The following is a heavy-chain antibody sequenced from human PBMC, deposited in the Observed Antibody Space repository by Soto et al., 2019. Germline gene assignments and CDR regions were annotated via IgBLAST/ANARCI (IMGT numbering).Heavy chain of an antibody. Sequence: ASVKVSCKASGYTFTSYGISWVRQAPGQGLEWMGWISAYNGNTNYAQKLQGRVTMTTDTSTSTAYMELRSLRSDDTAVYYCERDSVRDILLVPPDKRNWFDPWCQGILVTVS. D-gene: IGHD2-2*01. V-gene: IGHV1-18*01. CDR3: ERDSVRDILLVPPDKRNWFDP. J-gene: IGHJ5*02. CDR1: GYTFTSYG. CDR2: ISAYNGNT.